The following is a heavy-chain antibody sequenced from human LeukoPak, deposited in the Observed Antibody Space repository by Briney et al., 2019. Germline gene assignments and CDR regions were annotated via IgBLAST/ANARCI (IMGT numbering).Heavy chain of an antibody. J-gene: IGHJ4*02. D-gene: IGHD5-12*01. V-gene: IGHV1-69*06. Sequence: SVKVSCKASGGTFSSYAISWVRQAPGQGLEWMGGIIPIFGTANYAQKFQGRVTITADKSTSTAYMELSSLRSEDTAVYYCASSRNVPRDYSGYDGNLDYWGQGTLVTVSS. CDR1: GGTFSSYA. CDR2: IIPIFGTA. CDR3: ASSRNVPRDYSGYDGNLDY.